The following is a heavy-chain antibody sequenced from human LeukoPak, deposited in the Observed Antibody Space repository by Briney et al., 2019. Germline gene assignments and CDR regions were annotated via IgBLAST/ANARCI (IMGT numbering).Heavy chain of an antibody. CDR1: GGSISSSSYY. D-gene: IGHD3-22*01. CDR3: ARERFYYYYDSSGFRGLDY. V-gene: IGHV4-39*07. J-gene: IGHJ4*02. CDR2: IYYSGST. Sequence: SETLSLTCTVSGGSISSSSYYWGWIRQPPGKGLEWIGSIYYSGSTYYNPSLKSRVTISVDTSKNQFSLKLGSVTAADTAVYYCARERFYYYYDSSGFRGLDYWGQGTLVTVSS.